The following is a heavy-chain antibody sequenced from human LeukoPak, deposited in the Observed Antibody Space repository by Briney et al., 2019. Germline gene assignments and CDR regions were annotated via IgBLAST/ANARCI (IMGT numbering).Heavy chain of an antibody. CDR3: AKDRPIFKD. J-gene: IGHJ4*02. V-gene: IGHV3-66*01. CDR2: IYSDGDT. Sequence: GGSLRLSCAASGFTVSRNYMTWVRQAPGKGLEWVSVIYSDGDTYYVDSVKGRFTISRDNSKNTLYLQMNSLRAEDTAVYYCAKDRPIFKDWGQGTQVTVSS. CDR1: GFTVSRNY.